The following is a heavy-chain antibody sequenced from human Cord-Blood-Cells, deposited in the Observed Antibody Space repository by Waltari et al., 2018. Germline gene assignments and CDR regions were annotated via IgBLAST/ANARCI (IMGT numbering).Heavy chain of an antibody. J-gene: IGHJ4*02. Sequence: QVQLQPRGAGLLKPSETLSLTCAVYGGSLRGSSWSWIRQPPGKGLAWIGEINHSGSTNYNPSLKSRVTISVDTSKNQFSLKLSSVTAADTAVYYCARRPIRPYDSSGFDYWGQGTLVTVSS. V-gene: IGHV4-34*01. CDR3: ARRPIRPYDSSGFDY. CDR2: INHSGST. D-gene: IGHD3-22*01. CDR1: GGSLRGSS.